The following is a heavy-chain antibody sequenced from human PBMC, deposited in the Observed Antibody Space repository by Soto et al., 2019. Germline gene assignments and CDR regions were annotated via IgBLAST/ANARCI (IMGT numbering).Heavy chain of an antibody. V-gene: IGHV4-39*01. CDR1: GGSISSSSYY. J-gene: IGHJ6*02. D-gene: IGHD2-2*01. Sequence: QLQLQESGPGLVKPSETLSLTCTVSGGSISSSSYYWGWIRQPPGKGLEWIGSIYYSGSTYYNPSLKSRVTISVDTSKNQFSLKLSSVTAADTAVYYCARQGGICSSTSCFPHYGMDVWGQGTTFTVSS. CDR2: IYYSGST. CDR3: ARQGGICSSTSCFPHYGMDV.